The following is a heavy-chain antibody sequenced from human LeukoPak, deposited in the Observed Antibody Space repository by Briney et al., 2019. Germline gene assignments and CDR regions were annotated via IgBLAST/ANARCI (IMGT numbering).Heavy chain of an antibody. J-gene: IGHJ6*02. V-gene: IGHV3-30-3*01. Sequence: GRSLRLSCAASGFTFSSYAMHWVRQAPGKGLEWVAVISYDGSNKYHADSVKGRFTISRDNSKNTLYLQMNSLRAEDTAVYYCARVSYCTNGVCYPDYYYGMDVWGQGTTVTVSS. CDR3: ARVSYCTNGVCYPDYYYGMDV. D-gene: IGHD2-8*01. CDR1: GFTFSSYA. CDR2: ISYDGSNK.